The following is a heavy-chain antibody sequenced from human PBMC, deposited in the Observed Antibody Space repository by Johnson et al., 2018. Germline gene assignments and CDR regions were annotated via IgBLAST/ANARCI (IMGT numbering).Heavy chain of an antibody. Sequence: VQLVESGAEVKKPGESLKISCAASGFTFSSYSMNWVRQAPGKGLEWVSYISSSSSTIYYADSVKGRFTISRDNAKDSLYLQMNSLRDEDTAVYYCARDEEGSLHEYFQHWGQGALVTVSS. V-gene: IGHV3-48*02. D-gene: IGHD3-10*01. CDR3: ARDEEGSLHEYFQH. CDR1: GFTFSSYS. CDR2: ISSSSSTI. J-gene: IGHJ1*01.